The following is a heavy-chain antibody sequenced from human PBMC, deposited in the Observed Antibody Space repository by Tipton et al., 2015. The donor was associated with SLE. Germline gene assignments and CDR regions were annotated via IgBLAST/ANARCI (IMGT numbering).Heavy chain of an antibody. CDR3: ARFGYSYGYHY. J-gene: IGHJ4*02. Sequence: TLSLTCAVYGGSFSGYYWSWIRQPPGKGLEWIGEINHSGSTNYNPSLKSRVTISVDTSKNQFSLNLSSVTAEDTAVYYCARFGYSYGYHYGGQGTLVTVSS. CDR2: INHSGST. CDR1: GGSFSGYY. D-gene: IGHD5-18*01. V-gene: IGHV4-34*01.